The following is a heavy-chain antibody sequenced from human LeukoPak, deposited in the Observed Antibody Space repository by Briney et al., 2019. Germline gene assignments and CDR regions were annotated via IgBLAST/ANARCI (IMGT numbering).Heavy chain of an antibody. CDR2: INPNSGGT. J-gene: IGHJ4*02. CDR3: ARAKKSPIAVADPYYDY. V-gene: IGHV1-2*06. Sequence: ASVKVSCKASGYTLTDYYMHWVRQAPGQGLEWMGRINPNSGGTNYAQKFQGRVTMTRDTSISTVYMELSRLRSDDTAVYYCARAKKSPIAVADPYYDYWGQGTLVTVSS. D-gene: IGHD6-19*01. CDR1: GYTLTDYY.